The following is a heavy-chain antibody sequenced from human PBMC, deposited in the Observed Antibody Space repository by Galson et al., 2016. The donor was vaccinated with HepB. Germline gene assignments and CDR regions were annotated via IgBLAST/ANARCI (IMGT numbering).Heavy chain of an antibody. CDR1: GGSFSDYH. CDR3: ARQLPYCSGGSCYSGWFDP. CDR2: ITSSGST. Sequence: ETLSLTCALYGGSFSDYHWSWIRQSPGKGLEWIGRITSSGSTDYIPSLKSRVTISIDTSKNQFSLRLTSVTAADTSTYYCARQLPYCSGGSCYSGWFDPWGQGTLVTVSS. V-gene: IGHV4-34*01. J-gene: IGHJ5*02. D-gene: IGHD2-15*01.